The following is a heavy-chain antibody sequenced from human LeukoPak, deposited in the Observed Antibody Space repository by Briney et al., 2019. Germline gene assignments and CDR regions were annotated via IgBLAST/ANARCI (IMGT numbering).Heavy chain of an antibody. Sequence: GASVKVSCKASGYTFTSYYMHWVRQAPGQGLEWMGIINPSGGSTSYAQKFQGRVTMTRDMSTSAVYMELSSLRSEDTAVYYCARDGVQYPDALDIWGQGTMVTVSS. J-gene: IGHJ3*02. V-gene: IGHV1-46*01. CDR2: INPSGGST. D-gene: IGHD1-1*01. CDR3: ARDGVQYPDALDI. CDR1: GYTFTSYY.